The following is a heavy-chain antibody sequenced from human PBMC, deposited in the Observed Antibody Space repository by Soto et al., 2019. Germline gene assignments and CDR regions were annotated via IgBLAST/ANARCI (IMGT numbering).Heavy chain of an antibody. D-gene: IGHD3-16*01. CDR1: GFTFDAYG. J-gene: IGHJ4*02. Sequence: EVQLVESGGGLVQPGRSLRLSCAASGFTFDAYGMHWVRQAPGKGLEWVSGISWNSGSVGYADSVKGRFIISRDNDKKFIYLQMNTMRPEDTALYNFAEAHDSSNVWSNRPLDYCGSGALVTDSS. CDR3: AEAHDSSNVWSNRPLDY. V-gene: IGHV3-9*01. CDR2: ISWNSGSV.